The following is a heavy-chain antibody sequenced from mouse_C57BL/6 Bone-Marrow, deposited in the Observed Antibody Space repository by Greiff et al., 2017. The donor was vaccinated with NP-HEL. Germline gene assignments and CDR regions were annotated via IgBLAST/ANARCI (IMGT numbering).Heavy chain of an antibody. J-gene: IGHJ2*01. CDR3: ALTNWTVYFDY. D-gene: IGHD4-1*01. CDR1: GYTFTSYW. Sequence: QVQLQQPGAELVRPGSSVKLSCKASGYTFTSYWMHWVKQRPIQGLEWIGNIDPSDSETHYNQKFKDKATLTVDKSSSTAYMQLSSLTSEDSAVYYCALTNWTVYFDYWGQGTTLTVSS. V-gene: IGHV1-52*01. CDR2: IDPSDSET.